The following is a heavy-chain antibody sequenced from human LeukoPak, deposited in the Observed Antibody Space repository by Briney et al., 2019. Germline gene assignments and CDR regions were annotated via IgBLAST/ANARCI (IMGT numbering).Heavy chain of an antibody. CDR3: ARGGRTTVSYFDY. CDR2: ISYDGSNK. D-gene: IGHD4-17*01. CDR1: GFTFSSYA. V-gene: IGHV3-30*04. Sequence: GGSLRLSCAASGFTFSSYAMHWVRQAPGKGLEWVAVISYDGSNKYYADSVKGRFTIPRDNSKNTLYLQMNSLRAEDTAVYYCARGGRTTVSYFDYWGQGTLVTVSS. J-gene: IGHJ4*02.